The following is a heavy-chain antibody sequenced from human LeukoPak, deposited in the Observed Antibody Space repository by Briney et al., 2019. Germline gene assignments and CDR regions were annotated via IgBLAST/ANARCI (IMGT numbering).Heavy chain of an antibody. D-gene: IGHD3-10*01. CDR1: GFTFSSYS. Sequence: GGSLRLSCVVSGFTFSSYSMIWVRQAPGKGLRWVANMKKDGSETNYVDSVKGRFTISRDNAKNSLYLQMNSLRAEDTAVYYCGRHRSGSGTYFIDYWGQGTLVSVSS. CDR3: GRHRSGSGTYFIDY. J-gene: IGHJ4*02. CDR2: MKKDGSET. V-gene: IGHV3-7*01.